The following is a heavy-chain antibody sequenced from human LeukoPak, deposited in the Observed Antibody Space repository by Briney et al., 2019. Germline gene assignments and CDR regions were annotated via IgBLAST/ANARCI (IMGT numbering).Heavy chain of an antibody. J-gene: IGHJ5*02. CDR3: ARLGQPNNWNDEWFDP. Sequence: GGSLRLSCAASGFTFTSHWIGWVRQMPGKGLEWTGIIYPGDSNTRYSPSFQGQVTISAAKSINTAYLQWSSLKASDTAMYYCARLGQPNNWNDEWFDPWGQGTLVTVSS. CDR1: GFTFTSHW. V-gene: IGHV5-51*01. D-gene: IGHD1-20*01. CDR2: IYPGDSNT.